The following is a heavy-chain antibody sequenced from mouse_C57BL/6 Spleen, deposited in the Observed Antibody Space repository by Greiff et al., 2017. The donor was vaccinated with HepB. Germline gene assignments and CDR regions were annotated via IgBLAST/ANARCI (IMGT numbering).Heavy chain of an antibody. D-gene: IGHD3-2*02. V-gene: IGHV5-9-1*02. CDR3: TREASDAMDY. J-gene: IGHJ4*01. CDR2: ISSGGDYI. CDR1: GFTFSSYA. Sequence: EVKLMESGEGLVKPGGSLKLSCAASGFTFSSYAMSWVRQTPEKRLEWVAYISSGGDYIYYADTVKGRFTISRDNARNTLYLQMGSLKSEDTAMYYCTREASDAMDYWGQGTSVTVSS.